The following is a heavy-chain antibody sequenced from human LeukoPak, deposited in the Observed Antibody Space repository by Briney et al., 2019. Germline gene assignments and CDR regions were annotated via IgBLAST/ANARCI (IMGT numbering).Heavy chain of an antibody. Sequence: GGSLRLSCAASGFTFSSYAMSWVRQAPGKGLEWVSAISGSGGSTYYADSVKGRFTISRDNSKNTLYLQMNSLRAEDTAVYYCAKDVGYEDYYYMDVWGKGTTVTVSS. CDR3: AKDVGYEDYYYMDV. J-gene: IGHJ6*03. D-gene: IGHD5-12*01. V-gene: IGHV3-23*01. CDR1: GFTFSSYA. CDR2: ISGSGGST.